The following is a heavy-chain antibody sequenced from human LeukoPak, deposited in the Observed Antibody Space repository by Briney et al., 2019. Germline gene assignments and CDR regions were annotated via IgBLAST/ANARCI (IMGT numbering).Heavy chain of an antibody. CDR2: VSYSGST. CDR3: ARYIRGPDYYIDV. V-gene: IGHV4-59*01. Sequence: SEALSLTCTASGGSLSSDYWSWIRQPPGKGLEWIGYVSYSGSTNYNPSLNSRLTISLDTSKTRFSLKLSSVTAADTAKYFCARYIRGPDYYIDVWGRGTTVTVSS. CDR1: GGSLSSDY. D-gene: IGHD1-14*01. J-gene: IGHJ6*03.